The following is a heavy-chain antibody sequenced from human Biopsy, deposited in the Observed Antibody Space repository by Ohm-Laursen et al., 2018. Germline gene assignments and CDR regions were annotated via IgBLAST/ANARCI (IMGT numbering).Heavy chain of an antibody. Sequence: SETLSLTCAVSGYSIGTGYYWGWIRQPPGKGLEWIGEINHSGSTNYNPSLKSRVTISVDTSKNQFSLKLSSVTAADTAVYYCARGRLRAVARFDYWGQGTLVTVSS. D-gene: IGHD6-19*01. CDR2: INHSGST. J-gene: IGHJ4*02. V-gene: IGHV4-38-2*01. CDR3: ARGRLRAVARFDY. CDR1: GYSIGTGYY.